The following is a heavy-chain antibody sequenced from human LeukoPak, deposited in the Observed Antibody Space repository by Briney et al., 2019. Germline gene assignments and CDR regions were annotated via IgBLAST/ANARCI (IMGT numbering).Heavy chain of an antibody. CDR3: AKSNGYGLVDI. V-gene: IGHV4-4*07. D-gene: IGHD3-10*01. J-gene: IGHJ3*02. CDR2: IYTSGST. CDR1: GGSINSY. Sequence: SETLSLTCTVSGGSINSYWSWIRQPAGKGLEWIGRIYTSGSTNYNPSLKSRVTMSVDTSKNQFSLKLSSVTAADTAVYYCAKSNGYGLVDIWGQGTMVTVSS.